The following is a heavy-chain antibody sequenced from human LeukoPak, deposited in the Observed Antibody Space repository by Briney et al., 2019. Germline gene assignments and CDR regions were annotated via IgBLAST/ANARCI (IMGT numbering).Heavy chain of an antibody. V-gene: IGHV4-59*01. CDR2: INYSGTT. CDR3: ARGTMMVGP. D-gene: IGHD3-22*01. CDR1: GFTFSNAW. Sequence: GSLRLSCAASGFTFSNAWMSWVRQAPGKGLEWIGYINYSGTTNYNPSLKSRVSISVDTPKNQFSLKLSSVTAADTAVYYCARGTMMVGPWGQGTQVTVSS. J-gene: IGHJ5*02.